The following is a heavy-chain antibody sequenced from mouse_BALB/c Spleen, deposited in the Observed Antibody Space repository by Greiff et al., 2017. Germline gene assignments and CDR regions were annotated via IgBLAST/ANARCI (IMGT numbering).Heavy chain of an antibody. CDR2: ISYDGSN. V-gene: IGHV3-6*02. CDR1: GYSITSGYY. CDR3: AREGFDY. J-gene: IGHJ4*01. Sequence: EESGPGLVKPSQSLSLTCSVTGYSITSGYYWNWIRQFPGNKLEWMGYISYDGSNNYNPSLKNRISITRDTSKNQFFLKLNSVTTEDTATYYCAREGFDYWGQGTSVTVSS.